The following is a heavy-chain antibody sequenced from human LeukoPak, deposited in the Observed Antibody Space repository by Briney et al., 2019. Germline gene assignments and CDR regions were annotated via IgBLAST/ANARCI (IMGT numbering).Heavy chain of an antibody. D-gene: IGHD3-3*01. CDR2: IIPIFGTA. CDR3: AREEGRFLEWSDAAFDY. Sequence: ASVEVSCKASGGTFSSYAISWVRQAPGQGLEWMGGIIPIFGTANYAQKFQGRVTITADESTSTAYMELSSLRSEDTAVYYCAREEGRFLEWSDAAFDYWGQGTLVTVSS. J-gene: IGHJ4*02. CDR1: GGTFSSYA. V-gene: IGHV1-69*13.